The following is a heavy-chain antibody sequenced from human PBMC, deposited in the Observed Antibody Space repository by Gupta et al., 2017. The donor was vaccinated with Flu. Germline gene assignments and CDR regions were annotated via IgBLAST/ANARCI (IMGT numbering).Heavy chain of an antibody. V-gene: IGHV3-23*01. Sequence: EVQLLESGGGLVQPGGSLRLSCAASGFTFSSYAMSWGRQAPGKGLGWVSAISVSGGSTYYAASVKGRFTISRDNSKNTLYLQMNSLRAEDTAVYYCAKGLSRGANYYYYGIDVWGQGTTVTVSS. D-gene: IGHD3-10*01. J-gene: IGHJ6*02. CDR1: GFTFSSYA. CDR2: ISVSGGST. CDR3: AKGLSRGANYYYYGIDV.